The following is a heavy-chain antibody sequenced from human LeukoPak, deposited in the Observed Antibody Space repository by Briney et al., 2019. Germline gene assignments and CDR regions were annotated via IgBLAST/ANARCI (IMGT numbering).Heavy chain of an antibody. V-gene: IGHV1-18*01. J-gene: IGHJ6*02. CDR1: GYTFTSYG. D-gene: IGHD3-22*01. CDR2: ISAYNGNT. CDR3: AAHPYYYDSSGSYYYGMDV. Sequence: GASVKVSCKASGYTFTSYGISWVRQAPGQGLEWMGWISAYNGNTNYAQKLQGRVTMTTDTSTSTAYMELRSLRSDDTAVYYCAAHPYYYDSSGSYYYGMDVWGQGTTVTVSS.